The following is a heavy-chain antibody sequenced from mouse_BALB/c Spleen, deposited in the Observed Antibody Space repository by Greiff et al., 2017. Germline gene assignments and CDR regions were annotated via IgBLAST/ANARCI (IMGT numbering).Heavy chain of an antibody. CDR2: ISDGGSYT. CDR1: GFTFSDYY. J-gene: IGHJ4*01. V-gene: IGHV5-4*02. Sequence: EVKVVESGGGLVKPGGSLKLSCAASGFTFSDYYMYWVRQTPEKRLEWVATISDGGSYTYYPDSVKGRFTISRDNAKYNLYLQMSSLKSEDTAMYYCARKNDGYYYAMDYWGQGTSVTVSS. D-gene: IGHD1-2*01. CDR3: ARKNDGYYYAMDY.